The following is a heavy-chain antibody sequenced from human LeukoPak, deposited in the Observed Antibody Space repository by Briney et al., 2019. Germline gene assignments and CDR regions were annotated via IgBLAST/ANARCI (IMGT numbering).Heavy chain of an antibody. CDR2: SYNNNIS. CDR1: GFTVSTDH. CDR3: ARVWELSFDY. J-gene: IGHJ4*02. Sequence: GGSLRLSCAASGFTVSTDHMSWVRQAPGKGLEWVAVSYNNNISQYAESVKGRFTISRDNSKSTLDLRMNSLRAEDTALYYCARVWELSFDYWGQGTLVTVSS. D-gene: IGHD3-16*02. V-gene: IGHV3-53*01.